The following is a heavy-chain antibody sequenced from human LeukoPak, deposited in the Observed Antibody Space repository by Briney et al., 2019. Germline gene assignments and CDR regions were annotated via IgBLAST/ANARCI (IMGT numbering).Heavy chain of an antibody. D-gene: IGHD6-19*01. J-gene: IGHJ4*02. CDR2: INHSGST. V-gene: IGHV4-34*01. CDR1: GGSFSGYY. Sequence: SETLSLTCAVYGGSFSGYYWSWIRQPPGKGLEWIGEINHSGSTNYNPSLKSRVTISVDTSKNQFSLKLSSVTAADTAVYYYARGRIAVATTLDYWGQGTLVTVSS. CDR3: ARGRIAVATTLDY.